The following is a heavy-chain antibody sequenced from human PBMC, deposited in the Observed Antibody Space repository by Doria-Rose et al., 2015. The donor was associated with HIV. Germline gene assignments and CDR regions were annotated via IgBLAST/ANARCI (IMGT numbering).Heavy chain of an antibody. V-gene: IGHV4-34*01. J-gene: IGHJ6*02. CDR1: GGSFSGYY. CDR2: INHSGST. Sequence: QVQLQESGPGLVKPSETLSLTCAVFGGSFSGYYWSWIRQPPGKGLEWIGDINHSGSTNYKTSLKSRVTISLDTSKNLFSLKLSSVTAADTAVYYCARGLLRGGWNDVDYYYGMDVWGQGTTVTVSS. D-gene: IGHD1-1*01. CDR3: ARGLLRGGWNDVDYYYGMDV.